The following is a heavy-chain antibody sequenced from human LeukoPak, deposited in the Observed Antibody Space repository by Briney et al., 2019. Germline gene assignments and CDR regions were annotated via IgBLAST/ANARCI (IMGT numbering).Heavy chain of an antibody. Sequence: HGESLKISCKGSGYSFTNYCSGGLRPMPGKGLEWMGIIYPGDSEIRYSPSFQGQVTISADKSISTAYLQWSSLKASDTAMYYCTRSVGHLWTDYWGQGTLVTVSS. CDR2: IYPGDSEI. CDR3: TRSVGHLWTDY. V-gene: IGHV5-51*01. CDR1: GYSFTNYC. J-gene: IGHJ4*02. D-gene: IGHD3/OR15-3a*01.